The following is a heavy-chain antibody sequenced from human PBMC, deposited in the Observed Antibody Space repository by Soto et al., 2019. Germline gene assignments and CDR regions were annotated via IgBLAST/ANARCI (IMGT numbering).Heavy chain of an antibody. Sequence: DVQLLQSGGGLVQPGGSLTLSCAASRFIFSDYAMNWVRQAPGKGLEWVSSMGGSNTDRYYADSVKGRFRISRDNSKNTMYLQMNSLRDDDTAVYYCAKDAVSYNGKWDWFDSWGQGTLVTVSS. V-gene: IGHV3-23*01. CDR1: RFIFSDYA. CDR3: AKDAVSYNGKWDWFDS. J-gene: IGHJ5*01. D-gene: IGHD1-26*01. CDR2: MGGSNTDR.